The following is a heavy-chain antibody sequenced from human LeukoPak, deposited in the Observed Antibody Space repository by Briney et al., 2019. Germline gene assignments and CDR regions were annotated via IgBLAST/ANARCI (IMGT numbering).Heavy chain of an antibody. CDR1: GGSISSGGYY. V-gene: IGHV4-31*03. CDR3: ARDNGVAAAGTLYFDY. Sequence: SETLSLTCTVSGGSISSGGYYWSWIRQHPGKGLEWIGYIYYSGSTYYNPSLKSRVTISVDTSKNQFSLKLSSVTAADTAVYYCARDNGVAAAGTLYFDYWGQGTLVTVSS. J-gene: IGHJ4*02. CDR2: IYYSGST. D-gene: IGHD6-13*01.